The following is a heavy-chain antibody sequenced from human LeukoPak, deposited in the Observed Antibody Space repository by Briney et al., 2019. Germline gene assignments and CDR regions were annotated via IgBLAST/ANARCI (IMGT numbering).Heavy chain of an antibody. Sequence: GGSLRLSCAASGFTFSTYAMSWVRQAPGKGLEWVSGVSVSDGNTYYADSVKGRFTISRDNSRNTLYLQMNSLRAEDTAVYYCARSTNMYYYGSGSYYDFWGQGTLVTVSS. V-gene: IGHV3-23*01. CDR2: VSVSDGNT. D-gene: IGHD3-10*01. CDR1: GFTFSTYA. J-gene: IGHJ4*02. CDR3: ARSTNMYYYGSGSYYDF.